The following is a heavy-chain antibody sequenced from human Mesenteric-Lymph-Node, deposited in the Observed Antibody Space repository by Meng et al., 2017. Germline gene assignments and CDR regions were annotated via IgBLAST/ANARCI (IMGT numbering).Heavy chain of an antibody. CDR3: ARSDYVGDWYDP. CDR1: GGSVSGGGYY. J-gene: IGHJ5*02. D-gene: IGHD4-23*01. CDR2: INHSGST. V-gene: IGHV4-34*01. Sequence: GSLRLSCTVSGGSVSGGGYYWSWIRQPPGKGLEWIGEINHSGSTNYNPSLKSRVTISVDTSKNQFSLKLSSVTAADTAVYYCARSDYVGDWYDPWGQGTLVTVSS.